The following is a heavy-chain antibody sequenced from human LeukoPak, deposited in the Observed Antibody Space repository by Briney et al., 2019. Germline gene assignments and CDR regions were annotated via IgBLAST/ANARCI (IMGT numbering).Heavy chain of an antibody. J-gene: IGHJ3*02. Sequence: ASVKVSCKASGYTFTSYGISWVRQAPGQGLEWMGWISAYNGNTNYAQKLQGRVTMTTDTSTSTAYMELRSLRADDTAVYYCARDSPGYCSGGTCYSFNLAFDIWGQGTMVTVSS. CDR1: GYTFTSYG. V-gene: IGHV1-18*01. CDR3: ARDSPGYCSGGTCYSFNLAFDI. CDR2: ISAYNGNT. D-gene: IGHD2-15*01.